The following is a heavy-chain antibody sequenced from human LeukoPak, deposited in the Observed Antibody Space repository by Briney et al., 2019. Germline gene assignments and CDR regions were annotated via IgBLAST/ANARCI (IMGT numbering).Heavy chain of an antibody. V-gene: IGHV4-34*01. J-gene: IGHJ4*02. CDR3: ARSRQVGTVMVVSRYDY. Sequence: SETLSLTCAVYGGSFSGYYWSWIRQPPGKGLEWIGEINHSGSTNYNPSLKSRVTISVDTSKNQFSLKLSSVTAADTAVYYCARSRQVGTVMVVSRYDYWGQGTLVTVSS. CDR2: INHSGST. D-gene: IGHD5-18*01. CDR1: GGSFSGYY.